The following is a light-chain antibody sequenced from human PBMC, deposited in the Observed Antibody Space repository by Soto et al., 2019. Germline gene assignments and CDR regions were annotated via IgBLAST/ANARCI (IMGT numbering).Light chain of an antibody. CDR3: QQYNNWPPIT. CDR2: DAS. CDR1: QSVSTY. J-gene: IGKJ5*01. V-gene: IGKV3-11*01. Sequence: EIVLPQSPATRSLSPGERATLSVRASQSVSTYLAWYQQKPGQAPGLLIYDASNRATGIPARFSGSGSGTDFTLTISSLEPEDFAVYYCQQYNNWPPITFGQGTRLEI.